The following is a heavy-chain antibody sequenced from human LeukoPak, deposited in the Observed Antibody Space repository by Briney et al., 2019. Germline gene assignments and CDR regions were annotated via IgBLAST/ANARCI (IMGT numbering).Heavy chain of an antibody. CDR3: ARAEKPNWGNYYYYCMDV. J-gene: IGHJ6*03. V-gene: IGHV1-8*03. Sequence: ASVKVSYKASGYTFTSYGISWVRQAPGQGLEWMGWMNPNSGNTGYAQKFQGRVTITRNTSISTAYMELRGLRSDDTAVYYCARAEKPNWGNYYYYCMDVWGKGTTVTVSS. CDR1: GYTFTSYG. CDR2: MNPNSGNT. D-gene: IGHD7-27*01.